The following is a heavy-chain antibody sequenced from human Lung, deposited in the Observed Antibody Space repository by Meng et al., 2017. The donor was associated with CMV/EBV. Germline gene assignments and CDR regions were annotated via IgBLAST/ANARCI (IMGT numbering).Heavy chain of an antibody. J-gene: IGHJ4*02. Sequence: CKASGYTFTDYYMHWGRQAPGQGLEWMGWINPNSGGTNYAQKFRGRVTMTRHTSINTAYMELSRLRSDDTAVYYCARDPVVPAALDYWGQGTLVTVSS. CDR1: GYTFTDYY. D-gene: IGHD2-2*01. V-gene: IGHV1-2*02. CDR2: INPNSGGT. CDR3: ARDPVVPAALDY.